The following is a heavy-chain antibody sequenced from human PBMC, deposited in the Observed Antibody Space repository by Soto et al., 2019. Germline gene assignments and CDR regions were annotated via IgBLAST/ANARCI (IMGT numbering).Heavy chain of an antibody. CDR1: GGTFSSYS. Sequence: QVQLVQSGAEVKKPGSSVKVSCKASGGTFSSYSINWVRQAPGQGLEWMGEVIPIFGAANYAQKFQGRVTITADESTSTAYMELSSLRSEDTAVYYCARDGGRHSGGIDYWGQGTLVTVSS. J-gene: IGHJ4*02. CDR2: VIPIFGAA. CDR3: ARDGGRHSGGIDY. V-gene: IGHV1-69*01. D-gene: IGHD1-26*01.